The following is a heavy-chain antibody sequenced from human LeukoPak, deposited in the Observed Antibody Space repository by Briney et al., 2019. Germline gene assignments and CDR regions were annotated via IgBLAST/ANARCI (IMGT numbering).Heavy chain of an antibody. CDR3: AKEAVGHYFDY. V-gene: IGHV3-9*01. CDR1: GFTFEDYA. J-gene: IGHJ4*02. D-gene: IGHD2-15*01. CDR2: ISWNSGSI. Sequence: GGSLRLSCAASGFTFEDYAMHWVRQAPGKGLEWVSGISWNSGSIGYADSVKGRFTISRDNSKNSLYLQMNSLRTEDTALYYCAKEAVGHYFDYWGQGTLVTVSS.